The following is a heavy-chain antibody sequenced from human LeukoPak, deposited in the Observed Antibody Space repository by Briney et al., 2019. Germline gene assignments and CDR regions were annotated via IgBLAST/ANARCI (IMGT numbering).Heavy chain of an antibody. CDR2: IYYSGST. J-gene: IGHJ4*02. Sequence: SETLSLTCTVSGGSISSFYWSWIRQPPGKGLEWIGYIYYSGSTNYNPSLKSRVTISVDTSKNQFSLKLSSVTAADTAVYYCAREGYCSGGSCYDYWGQGTLVTVSS. V-gene: IGHV4-59*08. CDR1: GGSISSFY. D-gene: IGHD2-15*01. CDR3: AREGYCSGGSCYDY.